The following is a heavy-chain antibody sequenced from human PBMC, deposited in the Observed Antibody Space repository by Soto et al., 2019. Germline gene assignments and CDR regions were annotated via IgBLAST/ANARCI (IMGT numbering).Heavy chain of an antibody. CDR1: GFTFDDYA. Sequence: LRLSCAASGFTFDDYAMHWVRQAPGKGLEWVSGISWNSGSIGYADSVKGRFTISRDNAKNSLYLQMNSLRAEDTALYYCARRKYGMHVWGQGTTVTVSS. CDR3: ARRKYGMHV. CDR2: ISWNSGSI. V-gene: IGHV3-9*01. J-gene: IGHJ6*02.